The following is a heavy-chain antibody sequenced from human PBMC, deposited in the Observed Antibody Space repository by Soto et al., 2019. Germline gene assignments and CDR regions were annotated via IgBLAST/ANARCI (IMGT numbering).Heavy chain of an antibody. CDR3: AVSRVWSGYGVYYYMDV. J-gene: IGHJ6*03. CDR1: GYTFTSYG. V-gene: IGHV1-18*01. D-gene: IGHD3-3*01. Sequence: ASVKVSCKASGYTFTSYGISWVRQAPGQGLEWMGWISAYNGNTNYAQKLQGRVTMTTDTSTSTAYMELRSLRSDDTAVYYCAVSRVWSGYGVYYYMDVWGKGTTVTVSS. CDR2: ISAYNGNT.